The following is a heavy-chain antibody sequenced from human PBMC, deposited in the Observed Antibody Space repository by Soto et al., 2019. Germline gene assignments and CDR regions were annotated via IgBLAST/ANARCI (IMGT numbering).Heavy chain of an antibody. D-gene: IGHD6-13*01. J-gene: IGHJ4*02. CDR2: FNPSGLST. Sequence: QVHLVQSGAEVKKPGASVNISCQASGSITNHHMHWVRQAPGQGLEWMGIFNPSGLSTTYAQKFQGRVIILRDTSTSTVYMELSSLTSEDTAVYFCAKVTHRGPIAVAGPLGSWGQGTLLIVSS. V-gene: IGHV1-46*01. CDR1: GSITNHH. CDR3: AKVTHRGPIAVAGPLGS.